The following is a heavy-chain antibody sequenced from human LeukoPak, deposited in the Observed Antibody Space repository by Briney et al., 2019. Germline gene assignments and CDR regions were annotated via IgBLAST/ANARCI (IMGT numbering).Heavy chain of an antibody. CDR3: ARLRSPGGIAARRRGPYYYYMDV. Sequence: SETLSLTCAVYGGSFSGYYWSWIRQPPGKGLEWIGEINHSGSTNYNPSLKSRVTISVDTSKNQFSLKLSSVTAADTAVCYCARLRSPGGIAARRRGPYYYYMDVWGKGTTVTVSS. V-gene: IGHV4-34*01. J-gene: IGHJ6*03. CDR2: INHSGST. CDR1: GGSFSGYY. D-gene: IGHD6-6*01.